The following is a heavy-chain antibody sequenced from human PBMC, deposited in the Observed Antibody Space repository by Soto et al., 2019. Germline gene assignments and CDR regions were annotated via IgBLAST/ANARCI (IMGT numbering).Heavy chain of an antibody. CDR2: IVVGSGNT. CDR1: GFTFTSSA. J-gene: IGHJ6*02. CDR3: AADQRTRVHGMDV. Sequence: SVKVSCKASGFTFTSSAVQWVRQARGQRLEWIGWIVVGSGNTNYAQKFQERVTITRDMSTSTAYMELSSLRSEDTAVYYCAADQRTRVHGMDVWGQGTTVTVS. D-gene: IGHD1-1*01. V-gene: IGHV1-58*01.